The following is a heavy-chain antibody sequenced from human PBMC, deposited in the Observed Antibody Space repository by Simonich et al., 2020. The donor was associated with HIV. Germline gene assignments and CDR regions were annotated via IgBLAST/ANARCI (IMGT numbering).Heavy chain of an antibody. V-gene: IGHV3-9*01. CDR1: GFTFDDYA. J-gene: IGHJ4*02. D-gene: IGHD3-10*01. Sequence: EVQLVESGGGLVQPGRSLSLSCAASGFTFDDYAMHWVRQGPGKGWERVSGISWNSGSIGYADPVKGRFTISRDNAKNSLYLQMNSLRAEDTALYYCAKDKGAYYGSGSPVYWGQGTLVTVSS. CDR3: AKDKGAYYGSGSPVY. CDR2: ISWNSGSI.